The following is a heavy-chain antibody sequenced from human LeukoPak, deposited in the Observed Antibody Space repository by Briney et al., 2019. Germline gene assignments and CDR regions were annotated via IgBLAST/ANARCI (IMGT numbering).Heavy chain of an antibody. V-gene: IGHV3-33*01. CDR1: GFTFSSYG. CDR2: IWCDGSNK. J-gene: IGHJ6*02. CDR3: ARNTYYDFWSGYYGMDV. D-gene: IGHD3-3*01. Sequence: GGSLRLSCAASGFTFSSYGMHWVRQAPGKGLEWVAVIWCDGSNKYYADSVKGRFTISRGNSKNTLYLQMNSLRAEDTAVYYCARNTYYDFWSGYYGMDVWGQGTTVTVSS.